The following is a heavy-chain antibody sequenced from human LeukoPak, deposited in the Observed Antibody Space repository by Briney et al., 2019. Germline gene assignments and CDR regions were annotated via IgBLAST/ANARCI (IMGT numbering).Heavy chain of an antibody. D-gene: IGHD3-10*01. CDR2: IYYSGST. V-gene: IGHV4-61*05. J-gene: IGHJ4*02. Sequence: SETLSLTCTVSGGSISSSSYYWGWIRQPPGKGLEWIGYIYYSGSTNYNPSLKSRVTISVDTSKNQFSLKLSSVTAADTAVYYCARVLGVRGAEYYFDYWGQGTLVTVSS. CDR3: ARVLGVRGAEYYFDY. CDR1: GGSISSSSYY.